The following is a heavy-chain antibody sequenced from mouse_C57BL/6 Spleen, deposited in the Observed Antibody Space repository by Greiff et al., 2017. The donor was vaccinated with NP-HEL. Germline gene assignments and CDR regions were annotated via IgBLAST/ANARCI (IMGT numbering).Heavy chain of an antibody. V-gene: IGHV1-52*01. D-gene: IGHD2-3*01. Sequence: QVQLQQPGAELVRPGSSVKLSCKASGYTFTSYWMHWVKQRPIQGLEWIGNIDPSDSETHYNQKFKDKATLTVDKSSSTAYMQLSSLTSEDSAVYYCARSGDGYYWFAYWGQGTLVTVSA. J-gene: IGHJ3*01. CDR3: ARSGDGYYWFAY. CDR2: IDPSDSET. CDR1: GYTFTSYW.